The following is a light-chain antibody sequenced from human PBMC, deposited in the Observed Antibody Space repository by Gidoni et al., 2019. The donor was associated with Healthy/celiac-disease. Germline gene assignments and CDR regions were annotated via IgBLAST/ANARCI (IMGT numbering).Light chain of an antibody. CDR3: RQRSNWHPT. V-gene: IGKV3-11*01. Sequence: IVLTHPPATLPLSPGERATLSCRASASVSSYLAWYQQQPGQAPRLLIYDASNSATSIPARISGSGSGTDFTLTISSLEPEDFAVYYCRQRSNWHPTFGQGTKLEIK. CDR1: ASVSSY. J-gene: IGKJ2*01. CDR2: DAS.